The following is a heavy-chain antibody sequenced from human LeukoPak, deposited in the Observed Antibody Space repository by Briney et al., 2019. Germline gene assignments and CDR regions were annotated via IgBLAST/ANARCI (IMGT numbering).Heavy chain of an antibody. CDR1: GGSISSYY. CDR3: ARQDSSSWVYYGMDV. Sequence: SETLSLTCTVSGGSISSYYWSWIQQPPGKGLEWIGYIYYSGSTNYNPSLKSRVTISVDTSKNQFSLKLSSVTAADTAVYYCARQDSSSWVYYGMDVWGQGTTVTVSS. CDR2: IYYSGST. D-gene: IGHD6-13*01. J-gene: IGHJ6*02. V-gene: IGHV4-59*08.